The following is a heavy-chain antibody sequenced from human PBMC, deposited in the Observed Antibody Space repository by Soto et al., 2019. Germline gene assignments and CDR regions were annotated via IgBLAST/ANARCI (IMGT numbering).Heavy chain of an antibody. V-gene: IGHV1-58*01. D-gene: IGHD3-22*01. CDR2: IVVGSGNT. CDR3: AAAGDYYDSSGYSRVDAFDI. Sequence: QMQLVQSGPEVKKPGTSVKVSCKASGFTFTSSAVQWVRQARGQRLERIGWIVVGSGNTNYAQKFQERGTSTRDMSTSTAYMELSSLRSEDTAVYYCAAAGDYYDSSGYSRVDAFDIWGQGTMVTVSS. CDR1: GFTFTSSA. J-gene: IGHJ3*02.